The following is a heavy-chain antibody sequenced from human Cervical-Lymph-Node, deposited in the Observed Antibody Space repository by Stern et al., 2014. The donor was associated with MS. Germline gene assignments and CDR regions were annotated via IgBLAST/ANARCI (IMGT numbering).Heavy chain of an antibody. CDR2: IYPGDSET. V-gene: IGHV5-51*03. CDR3: ARWRVITTRFRYLDY. Sequence: VHLVESGAELKKPGESLQISCSASGYTFSDYWIASVRQVPGKGLEWMGVIYPGDSETRYSPSFQGHVIISADKATKKAYLQWSSLKAADTAMYFCARWRVITTRFRYLDYWGQGTLVTVSS. CDR1: GYTFSDYW. J-gene: IGHJ4*02. D-gene: IGHD4/OR15-4a*01.